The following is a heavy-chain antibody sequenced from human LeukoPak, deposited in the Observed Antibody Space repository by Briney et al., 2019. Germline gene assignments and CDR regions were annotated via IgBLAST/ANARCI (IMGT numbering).Heavy chain of an antibody. V-gene: IGHV1-2*06. CDR2: INPNSGGS. D-gene: IGHD5-18*01. CDR3: ARDPWIQLFLDYGMDV. Sequence: GASVKVSCKASGYTFTDYYMHWVRQAPGQGLEWMGRINPNSGGSNYAQEFQGRVTMTRDTSISTAYMELNRLTSDDTAVYYCARDPWIQLFLDYGMDVWGQGTTVTVSS. J-gene: IGHJ6*02. CDR1: GYTFTDYY.